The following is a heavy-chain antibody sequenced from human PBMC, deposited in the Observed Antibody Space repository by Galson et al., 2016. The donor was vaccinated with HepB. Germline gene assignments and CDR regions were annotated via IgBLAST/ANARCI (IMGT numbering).Heavy chain of an antibody. CDR2: INHSGSA. D-gene: IGHD4-17*01. CDR1: GGSFSDYY. Sequence: ETLSLTCAVYGGSFSDYYWSWIRQSPGKGLGWIGEINHSGSANYNPSLKSRVTISVDRSKNQFSLRLNFVTAAATAVYYCARGYGDSTVQLWFDPWGQGTLVTVSS. CDR3: ARGYGDSTVQLWFDP. V-gene: IGHV4-34*01. J-gene: IGHJ5*02.